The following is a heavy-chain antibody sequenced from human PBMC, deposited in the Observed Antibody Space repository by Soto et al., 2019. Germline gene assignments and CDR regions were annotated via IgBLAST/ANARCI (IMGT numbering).Heavy chain of an antibody. V-gene: IGHV1-18*01. J-gene: IGHJ6*02. CDR2: ISGYNGNT. CDR1: GYTFSNYG. Sequence: QVQLVQSGAEVKKPGASVPVSCKTSGYTFSNYGINWVRQAPGQGLEWMGWISGYNGNTNYAQTVQGRFTMTTDTSTGTVYMELRSLKSDDTAIYYCSRFIMVGGWFDPNYYHGMDVWGQGTTVTVSS. CDR3: SRFIMVGGWFDPNYYHGMDV. D-gene: IGHD6-19*01.